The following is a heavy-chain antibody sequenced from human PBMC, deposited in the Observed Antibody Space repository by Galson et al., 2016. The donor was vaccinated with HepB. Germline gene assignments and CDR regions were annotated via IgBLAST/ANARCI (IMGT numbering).Heavy chain of an antibody. J-gene: IGHJ6*02. V-gene: IGHV1-24*01. CDR2: FDPEDSET. CDR1: GYTLTELC. D-gene: IGHD1-26*01. Sequence: SVKVSCKVSGYTLTELCMHWVRQAPGKGLEWMGGFDPEDSETIYAQKFQGRVTVTEDTSTNTAYMELSSLRSDDTAVYFCATGGLRATPVIHYYSLDVWGQGTTVTVSS. CDR3: ATGGLRATPVIHYYSLDV.